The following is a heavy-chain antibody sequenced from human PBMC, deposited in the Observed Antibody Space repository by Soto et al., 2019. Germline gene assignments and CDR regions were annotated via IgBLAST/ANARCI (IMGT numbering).Heavy chain of an antibody. J-gene: IGHJ3*02. V-gene: IGHV3-30*18. CDR3: AKDAWTTGMVNTPPHCDI. Sequence: QVQLVESGGGVVQPGKSLRLSCAASGFTFSTYGMVWVRQAPGKGLEWVAAISNDGTNKYYADSVKGRFTISRDNSKNTLYLQMDSLRPDDTATYNCAKDAWTTGMVNTPPHCDIWGQGTVVTVSS. CDR1: GFTFSTYG. D-gene: IGHD1-1*01. CDR2: ISNDGTNK.